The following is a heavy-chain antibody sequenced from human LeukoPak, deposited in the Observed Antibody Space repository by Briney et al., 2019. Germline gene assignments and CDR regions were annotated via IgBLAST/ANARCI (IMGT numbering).Heavy chain of an antibody. CDR3: ASNHQLLFNY. CDR1: GGSFSGYY. CDR2: INHSGST. D-gene: IGHD2-2*01. J-gene: IGHJ4*02. Sequence: SETLSLTCAVYGGSFSGYYWSWIRQPPGKGLEWIGEINHSGSTNYNPSLKSRVTISVDTSKNQFSLKLSSVTAADTAVYYCASNHQLLFNYWGQGTLVTVSS. V-gene: IGHV4-34*01.